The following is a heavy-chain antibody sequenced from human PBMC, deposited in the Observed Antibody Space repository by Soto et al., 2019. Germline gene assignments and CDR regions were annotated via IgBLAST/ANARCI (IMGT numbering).Heavy chain of an antibody. D-gene: IGHD5-12*01. CDR3: ANDPGYSLYY. V-gene: IGHV4-34*01. CDR2: INHSGST. J-gene: IGHJ4*02. CDR1: DGSSGGYY. Sequence: SHTCAVEDGSSGGYYWSWIRQPPGKGLEWIGEINHSGSTNYNPSLKSRIIISVDTSKNQFSLQLNSVTPEDAAVYYCANDPGYSLYYCGQGTQVTVSS.